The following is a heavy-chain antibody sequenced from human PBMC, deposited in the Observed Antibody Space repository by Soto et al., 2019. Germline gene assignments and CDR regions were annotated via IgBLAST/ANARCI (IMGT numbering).Heavy chain of an antibody. Sequence: SVKVSCKASGGTFSSYAISWVRQAPGQGLEWMGGTIPIFGTANYAQKFQGRVTITADESTSTAYMELSSLRSEDTAVYYCARSGTVIDFEYWGQGALVAVSS. CDR3: ARSGTVIDFEY. CDR2: TIPIFGTA. D-gene: IGHD3-16*02. V-gene: IGHV1-69*13. CDR1: GGTFSSYA. J-gene: IGHJ4*02.